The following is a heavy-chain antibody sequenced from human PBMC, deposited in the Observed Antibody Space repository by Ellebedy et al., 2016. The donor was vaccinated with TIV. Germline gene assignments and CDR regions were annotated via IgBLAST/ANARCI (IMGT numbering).Heavy chain of an antibody. Sequence: GGSLRLXCAASGFTFISYWMSWVREAPGKGLEWVANINEDGSEKYYVDSLRGRFTISRDNAENSLYLQMNSLRVENTAVYYCARCCNNQITGWGRGTLVSVSS. CDR1: GFTFISYW. CDR3: ARCCNNQITG. D-gene: IGHD2-2*02. CDR2: INEDGSEK. J-gene: IGHJ4*02. V-gene: IGHV3-7*01.